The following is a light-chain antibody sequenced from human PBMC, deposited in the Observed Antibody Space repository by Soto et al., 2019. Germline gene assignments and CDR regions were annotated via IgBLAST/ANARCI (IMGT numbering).Light chain of an antibody. Sequence: QSALTQPASVSGSPGQSITISCTGTSSDVGRYNFVSWYQQHPGKAPKLMIYEVSKRPSGVSNRFSGSKSGNTASLTISGLQAEDEADYYCCSYAGSITWVFGGGTKLTVL. J-gene: IGLJ3*02. CDR1: SSDVGRYNF. CDR2: EVS. V-gene: IGLV2-23*02. CDR3: CSYAGSITWV.